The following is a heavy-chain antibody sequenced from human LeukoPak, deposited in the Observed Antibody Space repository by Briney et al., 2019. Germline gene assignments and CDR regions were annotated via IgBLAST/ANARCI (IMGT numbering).Heavy chain of an antibody. CDR1: GGTFSSYA. J-gene: IGHJ4*02. D-gene: IGHD6-13*01. CDR3: ARNSPSMAAAGFYYFDY. V-gene: IGHV1-69*05. CDR2: IIPIFGTA. Sequence: SVKVSCKASGGTFSSYAISWVRQAPGQGLEWMGRIIPIFGTANYAQKFQGRVTITTDESTSTAYMELSSLRSEDTAVYYCARNSPSMAAAGFYYFDYWGQGTLVTVSS.